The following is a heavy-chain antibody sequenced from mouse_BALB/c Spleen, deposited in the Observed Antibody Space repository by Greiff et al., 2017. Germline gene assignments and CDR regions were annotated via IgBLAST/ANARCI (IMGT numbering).Heavy chain of an antibody. Sequence: QVQLKQSGAELMKPGASVKISCNATGYTFSSYWIEWVKQRPGHGLEWIGEILPGSGSTNYNEKFKGKATFTADTSSNTAYMQLSSLTSEDSAVYYCARKDAPYGNSFAYWGQGTLVTVSA. CDR3: ARKDAPYGNSFAY. D-gene: IGHD2-1*01. V-gene: IGHV1-9*01. CDR2: ILPGSGST. CDR1: GYTFSSYW. J-gene: IGHJ3*01.